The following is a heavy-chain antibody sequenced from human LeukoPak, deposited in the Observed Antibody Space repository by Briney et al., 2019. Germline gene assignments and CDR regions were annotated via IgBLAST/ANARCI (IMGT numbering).Heavy chain of an antibody. J-gene: IGHJ5*02. CDR2: IYYSGST. CDR3: ARVRMAPQKPEAAEDDQLLFDP. D-gene: IGHD5-24*01. CDR1: GGSISSYY. Sequence: SETLSLTCTVSGGSISSYYWSWIRQPPGKGLEWIGYIYYSGSTNYNPSLKSRVTISVDTSKNQFSLKLSSVTAADTAVYYCARVRMAPQKPEAAEDDQLLFDPWGQGTLVTVSS. V-gene: IGHV4-59*01.